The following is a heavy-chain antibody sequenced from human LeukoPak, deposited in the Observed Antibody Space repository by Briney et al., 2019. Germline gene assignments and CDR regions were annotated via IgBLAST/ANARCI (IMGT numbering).Heavy chain of an antibody. J-gene: IGHJ4*02. CDR2: IFYSGST. Sequence: SETLSLTCTVSGDSISSYHWSWIRQPPGKGLEWIGYIFYSGSTNSNPSLKSRVTISVDTSKNQFSLNLSSVTAADTAVYYCARHGAAYSFDYWGQGTLVTVSS. D-gene: IGHD2-21*01. CDR3: ARHGAAYSFDY. V-gene: IGHV4-59*08. CDR1: GDSISSYH.